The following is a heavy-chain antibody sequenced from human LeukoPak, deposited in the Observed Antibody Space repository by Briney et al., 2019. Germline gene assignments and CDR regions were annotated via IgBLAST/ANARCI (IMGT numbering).Heavy chain of an antibody. CDR3: ARGSSSSSSAGYLDY. J-gene: IGHJ4*02. CDR2: INHSGST. CDR1: GGSFSGYY. V-gene: IGHV4-34*01. Sequence: SETLSLTCAVYGGSFSGYYWSWIRQPPGKGLEWIGEINHSGSTNYSPSLKSRVTISVDTSKNQFSLKPSSVTAADTAVYYCARGSSSSSSAGYLDYWGQGTLVTVSS. D-gene: IGHD6-6*01.